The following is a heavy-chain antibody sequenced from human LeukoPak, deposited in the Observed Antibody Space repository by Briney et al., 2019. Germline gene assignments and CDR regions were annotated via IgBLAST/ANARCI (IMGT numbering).Heavy chain of an antibody. CDR1: GFTFSSYW. D-gene: IGHD4-23*01. CDR3: TRQLGYGGKARG. CDR2: IRSKANSYAT. Sequence: PGGSLRLSCAASGFTFSSYWMHWVRQASGKGLEWVGRIRSKANSYATAYAASVKGRFTISRDDSKNTAYLQMNSLKTEDTAVYYCTRQLGYGGKARGWGQGTLVTVSS. V-gene: IGHV3-73*01. J-gene: IGHJ4*02.